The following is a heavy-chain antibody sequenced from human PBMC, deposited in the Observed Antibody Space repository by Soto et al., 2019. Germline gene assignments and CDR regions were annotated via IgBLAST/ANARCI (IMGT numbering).Heavy chain of an antibody. CDR3: ANSDSTVTTSVSFDY. V-gene: IGHV4-30-4*01. Sequence: KPSETLSLTCTVSGGSISSGDYYWSWIRQPPGKGLEWIGYIYYSGSTYYNPSLKSRVTISVDTSKNQFSLKLSSVTAADTAVYYCANSDSTVTTSVSFDYWGQGTRVTVS. CDR2: IYYSGST. J-gene: IGHJ4*02. D-gene: IGHD4-17*01. CDR1: GGSISSGDYY.